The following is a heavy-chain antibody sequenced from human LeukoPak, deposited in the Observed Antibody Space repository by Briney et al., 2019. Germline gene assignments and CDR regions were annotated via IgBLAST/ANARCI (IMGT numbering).Heavy chain of an antibody. Sequence: SVKVSCKASGGTFSSYAISWVRQAPGQGLEWMGGIIPIFGTANYAQKFQGRVTITADESTSTAYMELSSLRSEDTAVYYCARNRPDIVLMVYAIDSDYYYGMDVWGQGTTVTVSS. CDR2: IIPIFGTA. J-gene: IGHJ6*02. V-gene: IGHV1-69*01. CDR1: GGTFSSYA. D-gene: IGHD2-8*01. CDR3: ARNRPDIVLMVYAIDSDYYYGMDV.